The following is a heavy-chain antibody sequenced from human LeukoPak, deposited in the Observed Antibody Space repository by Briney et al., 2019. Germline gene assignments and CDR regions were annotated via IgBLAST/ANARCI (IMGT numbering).Heavy chain of an antibody. CDR3: AGRYDYGSGSYNY. V-gene: IGHV3-74*01. CDR1: GFTFSSYW. Sequence: GGSLRLSCAASGFTFSSYWMYWVRQAPGKGLVWVSRINSDGSSTKYADSVKGRFTISRDNAKNTLYLQMNSLRAEDTAVYYCAGRYDYGSGSYNYWGQGTLVTVSS. CDR2: INSDGSST. D-gene: IGHD3-10*01. J-gene: IGHJ4*02.